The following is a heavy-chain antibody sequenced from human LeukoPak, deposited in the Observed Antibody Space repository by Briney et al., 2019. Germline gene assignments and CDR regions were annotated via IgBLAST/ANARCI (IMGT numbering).Heavy chain of an antibody. Sequence: GGSLRLSCAASGFTVSRNYMSWVRQAPGKGLEWVSVIYSGGSTYFADSVKGRFTISRDNSKNTLYLQMNSLRAEDTAVYYCARVDSSGWFYFDKSGQGTLVTVSS. J-gene: IGHJ4*02. V-gene: IGHV3-53*01. CDR3: ARVDSSGWFYFDK. CDR2: IYSGGST. D-gene: IGHD6-19*01. CDR1: GFTVSRNY.